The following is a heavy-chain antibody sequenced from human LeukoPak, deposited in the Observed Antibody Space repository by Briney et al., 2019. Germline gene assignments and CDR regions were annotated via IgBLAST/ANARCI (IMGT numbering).Heavy chain of an antibody. CDR1: GGAFSSYA. V-gene: IGHV1-69*05. CDR3: ARGEKPYDY. D-gene: IGHD3-16*01. J-gene: IGHJ4*02. Sequence: PVKVSCKAAGGAFSSYAFSWVRQAPGQGLEWMGGLIPMFRTPNYAQKFLGRVTITTDESTSTAYMELTSLGADDTAVYYCARGEKPYDYWGQGTLVSVSS. CDR2: LIPMFRTP.